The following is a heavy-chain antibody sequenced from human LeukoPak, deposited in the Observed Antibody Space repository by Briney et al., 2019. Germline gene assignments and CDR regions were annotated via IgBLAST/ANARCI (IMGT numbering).Heavy chain of an antibody. Sequence: SVKVSCKASGGTFSSYAISWVRQAPGQGLEWMGRIIPILGIANYAQKFQGRVTITADESTSTAYMELSSLRSEDTAVYYCARSSGSYPKAAFDIWGQGTMVTVSS. D-gene: IGHD1-26*01. J-gene: IGHJ3*02. CDR2: IIPILGIA. V-gene: IGHV1-69*04. CDR1: GGTFSSYA. CDR3: ARSSGSYPKAAFDI.